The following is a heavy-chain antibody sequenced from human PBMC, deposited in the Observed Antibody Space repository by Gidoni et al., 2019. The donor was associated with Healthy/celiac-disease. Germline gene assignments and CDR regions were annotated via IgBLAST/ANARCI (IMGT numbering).Heavy chain of an antibody. J-gene: IGHJ6*02. Sequence: EVQLVQSGAEVKKPGATVKISCKVSGYTFTDYYMHWVQQAPGKGLEWMGLVDPEDGETIYAEKFQGRVTITADTSTDTAYMELSSLRSEDTAVYYCATDGDTAMVRVGVRYYYYGMDVWGQGTTVTVSS. V-gene: IGHV1-69-2*01. CDR3: ATDGDTAMVRVGVRYYYYGMDV. D-gene: IGHD5-18*01. CDR1: GYTFTDYY. CDR2: VDPEDGET.